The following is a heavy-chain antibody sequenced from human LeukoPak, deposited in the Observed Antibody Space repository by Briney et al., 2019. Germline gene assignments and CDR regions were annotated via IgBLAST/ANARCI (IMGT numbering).Heavy chain of an antibody. CDR1: GGSISSYY. Sequence: SQTLSLTCTVSGGSISSYYWSWIRQPPGKGLEWIGYIYYSGSTNYNPSLKSRVTISLDTSKNQISLKLSSVTAADTAVYYCARHTTVVPPHYFDYWGQGTLVTVSS. CDR2: IYYSGST. D-gene: IGHD4-23*01. V-gene: IGHV4-59*08. CDR3: ARHTTVVPPHYFDY. J-gene: IGHJ4*02.